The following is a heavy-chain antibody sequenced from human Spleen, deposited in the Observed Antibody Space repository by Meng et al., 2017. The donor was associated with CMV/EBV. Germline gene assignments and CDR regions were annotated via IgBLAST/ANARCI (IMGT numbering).Heavy chain of an antibody. CDR3: ARDRRQQMANYYYGTDV. V-gene: IGHV3-11*04. CDR2: IFSSGDTI. D-gene: IGHD6-13*01. CDR1: GFTFNDYY. Sequence: GGSLRLSCAASGFTFNDYYMSWIRQAPGKGLEWISHIFSSGDTIYYADSVKGRFTISRDNAKNTLYLQMDSLRTEDTAVYYCARDRRQQMANYYYGTDVWGQGTTVTVSS. J-gene: IGHJ6*02.